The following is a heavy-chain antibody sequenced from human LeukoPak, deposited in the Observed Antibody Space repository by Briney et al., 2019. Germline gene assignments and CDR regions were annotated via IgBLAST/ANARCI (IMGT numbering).Heavy chain of an antibody. V-gene: IGHV3-20*04. D-gene: IGHD4-17*01. CDR3: ARVMITVTTIIDAFDI. CDR1: GFTFDDYG. J-gene: IGHJ3*02. Sequence: PGGSLRLSCAASGFTFDDYGMSWVRQAPGKGLEWVSGIHWDGGSTGYADSVKSRFTISRDSAKNSLYLQMNSLRAEDTAVYYCARVMITVTTIIDAFDIWGQGTMVTVSS. CDR2: IHWDGGST.